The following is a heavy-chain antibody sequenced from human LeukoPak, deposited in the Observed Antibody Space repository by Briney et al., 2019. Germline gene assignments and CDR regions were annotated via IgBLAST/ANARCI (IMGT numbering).Heavy chain of an antibody. Sequence: GGSLRLSCAASGFTFDDYTMHWVRQAPGKGLEWVSLISWDGGSTYYADSVKGRFTISRDNSKNSLYLQMNSLRTEDTALYYCAKDITVRGVNGNPIDYWGQGTLVTVSS. V-gene: IGHV3-43*01. J-gene: IGHJ4*02. CDR3: AKDITVRGVNGNPIDY. CDR1: GFTFDDYT. D-gene: IGHD3-10*01. CDR2: ISWDGGST.